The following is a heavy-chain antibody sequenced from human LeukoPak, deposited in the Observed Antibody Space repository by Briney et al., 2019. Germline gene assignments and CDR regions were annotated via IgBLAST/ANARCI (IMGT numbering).Heavy chain of an antibody. D-gene: IGHD3-22*01. Sequence: SETLSLTSAVTGYSISRAYYWGWIRQTPGKGLEWIGNIYQNVNIFYKPSLKSRVTISVDTSKNQCSLKLGSVTAADTAVYLCARATEFFDSSGYDPSSAYDIWGQGTMVTVSS. V-gene: IGHV4-38-2*01. CDR3: ARATEFFDSSGYDPSSAYDI. CDR2: IYQNVNI. CDR1: GYSISRAYY. J-gene: IGHJ3*02.